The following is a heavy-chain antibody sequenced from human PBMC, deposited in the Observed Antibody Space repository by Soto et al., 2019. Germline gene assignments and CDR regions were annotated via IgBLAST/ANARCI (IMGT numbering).Heavy chain of an antibody. J-gene: IGHJ5*02. V-gene: IGHV4-4*02. D-gene: IGHD2-21*01. CDR3: ARDVAEMATIKQRSKNWFDP. CDR2: IYHSGST. CDR1: GGSISSSNW. Sequence: SETLSLTCAVSGGSISSSNWWSWVRQPPGKGLEWIGEIYHSGSTNYNPSLKSRVTISVDKSKNQFSLKLSSVTAADTAVYYCARDVAEMATIKQRSKNWFDPWGQGTLVTVSS.